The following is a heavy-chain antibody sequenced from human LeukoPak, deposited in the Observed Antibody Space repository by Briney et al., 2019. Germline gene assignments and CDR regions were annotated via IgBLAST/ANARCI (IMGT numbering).Heavy chain of an antibody. V-gene: IGHV1-69*05. J-gene: IGHJ5*02. Sequence: SVKVSCKASGGTFSSYAIIWVRQAPGQGLEWMGGIIPIFGTANYAQKFQGRVTITTDESTSTAYMELSSLRSEDTAVYYCASRGTVEMATIYSYNWFDPWGQGTLVTVSS. CDR2: IIPIFGTA. D-gene: IGHD5-24*01. CDR3: ASRGTVEMATIYSYNWFDP. CDR1: GGTFSSYA.